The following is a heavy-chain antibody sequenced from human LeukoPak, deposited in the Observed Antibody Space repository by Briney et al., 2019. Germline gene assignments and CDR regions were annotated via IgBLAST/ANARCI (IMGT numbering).Heavy chain of an antibody. D-gene: IGHD5-18*01. J-gene: IGHJ5*02. V-gene: IGHV4-34*01. CDR2: INHSGST. CDR3: ARGKIQLWLRRFDP. CDR1: GGSFSGYY. Sequence: SETLSLTCAVYGGSFSGYYWSWIRQPPGKGLEWIGEINHSGSTNYNPSLKSRVTISVDTSKNQFSLKLSSVTAADTAVYYCARGKIQLWLRRFDPWGQGTLVTVSS.